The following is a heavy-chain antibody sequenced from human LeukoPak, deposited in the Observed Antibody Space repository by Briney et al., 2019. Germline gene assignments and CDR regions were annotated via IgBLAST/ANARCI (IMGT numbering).Heavy chain of an antibody. D-gene: IGHD2-8*01. J-gene: IGHJ3*02. V-gene: IGHV3-30*04. CDR2: ISYDGSNK. CDR1: GFTFSSYA. Sequence: PGRSLRLSCAASGFTFSSYAMHWVRQAPGKGLEWVAVISYDGSNKYYADSVKGRFTISRDNAKNSLYLQMNSLRAEDTAVYYCARDKIVLMVYARDAFDIWGQGTMVTVSS. CDR3: ARDKIVLMVYARDAFDI.